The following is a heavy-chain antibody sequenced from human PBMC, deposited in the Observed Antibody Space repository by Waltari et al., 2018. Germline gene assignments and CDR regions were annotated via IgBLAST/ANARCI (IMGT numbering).Heavy chain of an antibody. D-gene: IGHD3-16*01. V-gene: IGHV3-30*02. J-gene: IGHJ3*02. CDR3: ASSGGDAFDI. CDR1: GFTFSSYG. Sequence: QVQLVESGGGVVQPGGSLRLSCAASGFTFSSYGMPWVRQAPGKGLEWVAFIRYDGSNKYYADSVKGRFTISRDNSKNTLYLQMNSLRAEDTAVYYCASSGGDAFDIWGQGTMVTVSS. CDR2: IRYDGSNK.